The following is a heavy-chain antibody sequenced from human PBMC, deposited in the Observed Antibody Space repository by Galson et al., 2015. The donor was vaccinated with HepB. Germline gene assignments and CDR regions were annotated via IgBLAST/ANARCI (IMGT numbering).Heavy chain of an antibody. CDR1: GGSISSYY. Sequence: DTLSLTCTVSGGSISSYYWSWIRQPPGKGLEWIGYIYYSGSTNYNPSLKSRVTISVDTSKNQFSLKLSSVTAADTAVYYCASTIVGATVEAFDIWGQGTMVTVSS. V-gene: IGHV4-59*01. D-gene: IGHD1-26*01. J-gene: IGHJ3*02. CDR2: IYYSGST. CDR3: ASTIVGATVEAFDI.